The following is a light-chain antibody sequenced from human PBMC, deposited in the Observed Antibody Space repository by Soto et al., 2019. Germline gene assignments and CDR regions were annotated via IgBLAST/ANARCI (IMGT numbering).Light chain of an antibody. V-gene: IGKV3-20*01. CDR2: DAS. CDR3: QQVSSCPQA. Sequence: QCRGSLYLSPGARSTHTSMASQSVSSSYLAWYQQKPGQAPRLLIYDASSRATGIPDRFSGGGSGTDLTLAFGIVEPEDSAVHYIQQVSSCPQAFGGGTKVDI. CDR1: QSVSSSY. J-gene: IGKJ4*01.